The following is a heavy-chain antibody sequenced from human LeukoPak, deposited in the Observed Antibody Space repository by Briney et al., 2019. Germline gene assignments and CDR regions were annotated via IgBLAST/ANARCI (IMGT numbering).Heavy chain of an antibody. Sequence: SETLSLTCTVSGGSVISGSHHWSWLRQPPGKGLEWIGNIYYSGSTNYNPSLKSRVTISVDTSKNQYSLKLSSVTAADTAVYYCARDLTPIVGATYFDYWGQGTLVTVSS. CDR2: IYYSGST. D-gene: IGHD1-26*01. V-gene: IGHV4-61*01. J-gene: IGHJ4*02. CDR1: GGSVISGSHH. CDR3: ARDLTPIVGATYFDY.